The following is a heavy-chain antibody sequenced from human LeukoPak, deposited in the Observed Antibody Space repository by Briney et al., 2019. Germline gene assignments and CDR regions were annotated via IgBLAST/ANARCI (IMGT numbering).Heavy chain of an antibody. Sequence: GGSLRLSCAASGFTFSNYVMSWVRQAPGKGLEWVSVISGSGGSAYYADSVKGRFTISRDNSKNTLYLQMNSLRAEDTAIYYCAKDGERYCGGACYFFLDIWGQGTMVTVSS. J-gene: IGHJ3*02. CDR3: AKDGERYCGGACYFFLDI. V-gene: IGHV3-23*01. D-gene: IGHD2-21*01. CDR2: ISGSGGSA. CDR1: GFTFSNYV.